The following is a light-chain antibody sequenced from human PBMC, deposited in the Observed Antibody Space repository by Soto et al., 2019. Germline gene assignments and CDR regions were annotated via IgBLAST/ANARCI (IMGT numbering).Light chain of an antibody. CDR3: SSYAGSNNLV. Sequence: QSVLTQPPSASGSPGQSVTISCTGTSSDVGGYNYVSWYQQHPGKAPKLMIYEVNKRPSGVPDRFSGSKSGNTASLTVSGLQAEDEADYYCSSYAGSNNLVFGGGTKFTVL. CDR1: SSDVGGYNY. CDR2: EVN. J-gene: IGLJ3*02. V-gene: IGLV2-8*01.